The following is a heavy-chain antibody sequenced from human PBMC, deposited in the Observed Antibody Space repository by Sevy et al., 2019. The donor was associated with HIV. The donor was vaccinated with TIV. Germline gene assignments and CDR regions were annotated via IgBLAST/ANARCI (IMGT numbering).Heavy chain of an antibody. CDR2: ISYDGSNK. CDR1: GFTLSSYA. V-gene: IGHV3-30-3*01. CDR3: ATDYGGITFDY. J-gene: IGHJ4*02. D-gene: IGHD4-17*01. Sequence: GGSLRLSCAASGFTLSSYAMHWVRQAPGKGLEWVAVISYDGSNKYYADSVKGRFTISRDNSKNTLYLQMNSLRAEDTAVYYCATDYGGITFDYWGQRSLVTVSS.